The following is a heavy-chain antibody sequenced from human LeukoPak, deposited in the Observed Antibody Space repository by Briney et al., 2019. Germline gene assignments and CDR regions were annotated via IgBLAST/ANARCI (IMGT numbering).Heavy chain of an antibody. CDR1: GFTFSSYS. CDR3: ARPLLYYYGSETYFWFDL. J-gene: IGHJ5*02. V-gene: IGHV3-23*01. CDR2: ISGSGGST. D-gene: IGHD3-10*01. Sequence: GGSLRLSCAASGFTFSSYSMNWVRQAPGKGLEWVSAISGSGGSTYYADSVKGRFTISRDISKNTLYLQMKSLKAEDTAFYYCARPLLYYYGSETYFWFDLWGQGTLVTVSS.